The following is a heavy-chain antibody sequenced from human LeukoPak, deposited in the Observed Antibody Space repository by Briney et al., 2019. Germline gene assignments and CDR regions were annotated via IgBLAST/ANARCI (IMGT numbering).Heavy chain of an antibody. D-gene: IGHD4-17*01. Sequence: DPSETLSLTCTVSGVSVSSGSYYWSWIRQPPGKGLEWIGYIYYSGSTNYNPSLKSRVTISVDTSKNQFSLKLSSVTAADTAVYYCARDKGDYVFSLAFDIWGQGTMVTVSS. V-gene: IGHV4-61*01. J-gene: IGHJ3*02. CDR2: IYYSGST. CDR3: ARDKGDYVFSLAFDI. CDR1: GVSVSSGSYY.